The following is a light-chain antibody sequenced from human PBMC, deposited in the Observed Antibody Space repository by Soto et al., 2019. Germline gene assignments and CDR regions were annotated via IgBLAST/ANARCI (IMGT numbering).Light chain of an antibody. CDR2: KVD. CDR3: SSYTSAPCTQCV. CDR1: STDLGGLNY. J-gene: IGLJ3*02. Sequence: QSALTQPASVSGSPGQSITIPCTGPSTDLGGLNYVSWYQQHPGKVPKLIIYKVDNRPSGVSDRFSASKSGNTASLTISGLQPEDEAHDDYSSYTSAPCTQCVFGAGTKLTVL. V-gene: IGLV2-14*01.